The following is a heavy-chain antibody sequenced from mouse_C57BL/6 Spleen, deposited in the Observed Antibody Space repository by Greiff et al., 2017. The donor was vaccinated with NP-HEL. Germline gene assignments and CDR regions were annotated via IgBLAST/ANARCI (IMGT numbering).Heavy chain of an antibody. J-gene: IGHJ1*03. CDR3: ARDYYYGSSYGYFDV. V-gene: IGHV5-17*01. CDR1: GFTFSDYG. Sequence: EVQRVESGGGLVKPGGSLKLSCAASGFTFSDYGMHWVRQAPEKGLEWVAYISSGSSTIYYADTVKGRFTISRDNAKNTLFLQMTSLRSEDTAMYYCARDYYYGSSYGYFDVWGTGTTVTVSS. D-gene: IGHD1-1*01. CDR2: ISSGSSTI.